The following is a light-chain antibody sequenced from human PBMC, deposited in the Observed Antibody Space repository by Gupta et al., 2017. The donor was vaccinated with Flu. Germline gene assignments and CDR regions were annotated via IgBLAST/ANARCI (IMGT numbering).Light chain of an antibody. CDR3: CSYEGSSTFEV. J-gene: IGLJ3*02. CDR1: SSDVGSYNL. V-gene: IGLV2-23*03. CDR2: EGS. Sequence: QSALPQPASVSGSPGQSITISCPGTSSDVGSYNLVSWYQQHPGKAPKLMIYEGSKRPSGVSNRFSGSKSGNTASLTISGLQAEDEADYYCCSYEGSSTFEVFGGGTKLTVL.